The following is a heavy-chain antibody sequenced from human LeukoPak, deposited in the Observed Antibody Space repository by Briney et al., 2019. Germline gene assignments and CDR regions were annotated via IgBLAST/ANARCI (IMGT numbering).Heavy chain of an antibody. CDR2: INSSGGST. Sequence: ASVKVSCKASGYTFTSYYMHWVRQAPGQGLEWMGIINSSGGSTSYAQRFQGRVTMTRDTSISTAHMELSRLRSDDTAMYYCARERGCCSSSSCYTSDAFDIWGQGTMVTVSS. V-gene: IGHV1-46*01. CDR3: ARERGCCSSSSCYTSDAFDI. CDR1: GYTFTSYY. J-gene: IGHJ3*02. D-gene: IGHD2-2*02.